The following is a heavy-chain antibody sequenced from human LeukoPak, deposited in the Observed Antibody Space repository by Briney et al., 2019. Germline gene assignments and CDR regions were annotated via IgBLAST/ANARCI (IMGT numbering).Heavy chain of an antibody. CDR1: GYSFTSYW. CDR3: ARPQYSSSSVHDAFDI. D-gene: IGHD6-6*01. V-gene: IGHV5-51*01. CDR2: IYPGDSDT. J-gene: IGHJ3*02. Sequence: GESLKISCQGSGYSFTSYWIGWVRPMPGKGLEWMGIIYPGDSDTRYSPSFQGQVTISADKSISTAYLQWSSLRSEDTAVYYCARPQYSSSSVHDAFDIWGQGTMVTVSS.